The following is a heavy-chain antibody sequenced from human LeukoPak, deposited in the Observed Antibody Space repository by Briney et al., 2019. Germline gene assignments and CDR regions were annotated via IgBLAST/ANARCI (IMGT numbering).Heavy chain of an antibody. J-gene: IGHJ3*02. CDR3: ARDLGRQQPGDAFDI. CDR2: IIPIFGTA. Sequence: SVKVSCKASGGTFSSYAISWVRQVPGQRLEWMGRIIPIFGTANYAQKFQGRVTITTDESTSTAYMELSSLRSEDTAVYYCARDLGRQQPGDAFDIWGQGTMVTVSS. CDR1: GGTFSSYA. V-gene: IGHV1-69*05. D-gene: IGHD6-13*01.